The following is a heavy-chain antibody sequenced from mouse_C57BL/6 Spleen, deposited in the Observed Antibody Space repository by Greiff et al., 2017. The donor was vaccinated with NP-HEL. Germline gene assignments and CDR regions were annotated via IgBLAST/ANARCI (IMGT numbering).Heavy chain of an antibody. V-gene: IGHV2-4*01. CDR2: KWSGGST. CDR1: GFSLTSYG. J-gene: IGHJ3*01. CDR3: AKGVWFAY. Sequence: QVQLQPSGPGLVPPSQSLSITCTVSGFSLTSYGVHWVRQPPGKGLEWLGVKWSGGSTDYNAAFISRLSISKDTSKSQVCFKMNSLQADDTAIYYCAKGVWFAYWRQGTLVTVSA.